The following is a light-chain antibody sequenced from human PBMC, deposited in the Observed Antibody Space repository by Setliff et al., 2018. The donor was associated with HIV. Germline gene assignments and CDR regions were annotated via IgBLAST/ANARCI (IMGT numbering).Light chain of an antibody. Sequence: QSVLTQPASVSGSPGQSVTISCAGTSSDIGGYNYVSWYQQHPGKAPKLIIYDVNHRPSGISSRFSGSKSGNVASLIISGLQTGDEADYYCSSYTSNSTLYVFGTGTKVTVL. J-gene: IGLJ1*01. CDR1: SSDIGGYNY. V-gene: IGLV2-14*03. CDR3: SSYTSNSTLYV. CDR2: DVN.